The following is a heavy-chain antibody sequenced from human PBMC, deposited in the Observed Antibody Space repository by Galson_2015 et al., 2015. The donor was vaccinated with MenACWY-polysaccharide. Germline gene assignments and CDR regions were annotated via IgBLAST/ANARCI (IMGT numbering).Heavy chain of an antibody. D-gene: IGHD2-15*01. CDR2: INPSGGST. J-gene: IGHJ3*02. CDR1: GYTFTSYY. CDR3: ARDEGGSYAFDI. V-gene: IGHV1-46*01. Sequence: QSGAEVKKPGESLQISCKASGYTFTSYYMHWVRQAPEQGLEWMGIINPSGGSTSYTQKFQGRVTMTRDTSTSTVYMELSSLRSEDTAVYYCARDEGGSYAFDIWGQGTMVTVSS.